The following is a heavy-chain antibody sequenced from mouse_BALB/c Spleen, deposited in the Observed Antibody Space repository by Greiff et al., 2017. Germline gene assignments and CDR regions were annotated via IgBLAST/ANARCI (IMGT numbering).Heavy chain of an antibody. Sequence: VQLQQSGPGLVKPSQSLYLTCSVTGYSITSGYYWNWIRQSPGNKLEWMGYISYDGSNNYNPSLKNRISITRDTSKNQFFLKLNSVTTEDTATYYCARRATNPLIAYWGQGTLVTVSA. CDR2: ISYDGSN. V-gene: IGHV3-6*02. D-gene: IGHD3-1*01. CDR1: GYSITSGYY. CDR3: ARRATNPLIAY. J-gene: IGHJ3*01.